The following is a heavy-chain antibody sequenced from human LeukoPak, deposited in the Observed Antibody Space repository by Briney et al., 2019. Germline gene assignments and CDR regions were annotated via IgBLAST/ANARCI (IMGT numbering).Heavy chain of an antibody. J-gene: IGHJ4*02. CDR1: GYTSTSYG. D-gene: IGHD3/OR15-3a*01. Sequence: ASVKVSCKASGYTSTSYGISWVRQAPGQGLEWMGWISAYNGNTNYAQKLQGRVTMTTDTSTSTAYMELSRLRSDDTAVYYCASESLLGPFPGYWGQGTLVTVSS. CDR2: ISAYNGNT. CDR3: ASESLLGPFPGY. V-gene: IGHV1-18*01.